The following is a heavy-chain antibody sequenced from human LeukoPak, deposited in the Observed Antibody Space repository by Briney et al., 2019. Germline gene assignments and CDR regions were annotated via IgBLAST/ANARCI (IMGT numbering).Heavy chain of an antibody. CDR3: ARYYDSSGVFDY. Sequence: VASVKVSCKASGYTFTGYYMHWVRQAPGQGLEWMGWINPNSGGTNYAQKFQGRVTMTRDTSISTAYMELSRLRSDDTAVCYCARYYDSSGVFDYWGQGALVTVSS. CDR1: GYTFTGYY. J-gene: IGHJ4*02. CDR2: INPNSGGT. V-gene: IGHV1-2*02. D-gene: IGHD3-22*01.